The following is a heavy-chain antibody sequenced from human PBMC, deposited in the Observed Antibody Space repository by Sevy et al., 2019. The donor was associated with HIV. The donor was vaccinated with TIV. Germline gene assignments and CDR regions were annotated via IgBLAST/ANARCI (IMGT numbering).Heavy chain of an antibody. D-gene: IGHD3-22*01. V-gene: IGHV4-59*01. CDR3: AGGLSPPYYYDSSGYYPNWFDP. CDR2: IYYSGST. CDR1: GGSISSYY. Sequence: SETLSLTCTVSGGSISSYYWSWIRQPPGKGLEWIGYIYYSGSTNYNPSLKSRVTISVDTSKNQVSLKQSSVTAADTAVYYCAGGLSPPYYYDSSGYYPNWFDPWGQGTLVTVSS. J-gene: IGHJ5*02.